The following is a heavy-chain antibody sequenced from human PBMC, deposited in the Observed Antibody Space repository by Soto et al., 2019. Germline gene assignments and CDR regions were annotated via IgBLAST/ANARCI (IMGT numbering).Heavy chain of an antibody. CDR3: SRGRDPHKGGRS. D-gene: IGHD3-16*01. Sequence: PSETLSLTCTVSGGSTSSGGYYWSWIRQYPGKGLEWIGFVYFSGITYYNLSLKSRVIISVDTSKNQFSLKLTSVTAADTAVYFCSRGRDPHKGGRSWGQGTLVTVSS. CDR1: GGSTSSGGYY. CDR2: VYFSGIT. J-gene: IGHJ4*02. V-gene: IGHV4-31*03.